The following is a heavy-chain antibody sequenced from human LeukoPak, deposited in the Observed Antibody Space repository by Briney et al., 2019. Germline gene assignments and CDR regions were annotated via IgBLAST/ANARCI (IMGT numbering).Heavy chain of an antibody. CDR1: GGTFSSYA. D-gene: IGHD2-2*01. CDR2: IIPIFGTA. J-gene: IGHJ6*03. CDR3: AQGVVVPAADYYYYYMDV. V-gene: IGHV1-69*05. Sequence: GASVKVSCKASGGTFSSYAISRVRQAPGQGLEWMGGIIPIFGTANYAQEFQGRVTITTDESTSTAYMELSSLRSEDTAVYYCAQGVVVPAADYYYYYMDVWGKGTTVTVSS.